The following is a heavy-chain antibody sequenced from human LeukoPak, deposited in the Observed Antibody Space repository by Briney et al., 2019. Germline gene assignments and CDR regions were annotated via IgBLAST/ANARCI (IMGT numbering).Heavy chain of an antibody. Sequence: ASVKVSCKASGYIFTNYFIHWVRQAPGQGLEWMTIINPSDGNRVYGPKFQGRVTVTSDTSTSTVYMDLSSLRSEDTAVYYCAREKLGGYFDYWGQGTLVTVSS. CDR3: AREKLGGYFDY. J-gene: IGHJ4*02. D-gene: IGHD2-15*01. CDR2: INPSDGNR. CDR1: GYIFTNYF. V-gene: IGHV1-46*01.